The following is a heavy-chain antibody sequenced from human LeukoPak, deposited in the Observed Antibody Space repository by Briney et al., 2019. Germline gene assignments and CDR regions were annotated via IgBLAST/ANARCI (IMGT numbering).Heavy chain of an antibody. CDR3: ARGKGITMVRGVIFYFDY. J-gene: IGHJ4*02. CDR2: ILYDGGNK. V-gene: IGHV3-30*04. Sequence: PGGSLRLSCAASGFTFSSYAMHWVRQAPGKGLEWVAVILYDGGNKYYADSVKGRFTISRDNSKNTLYLQMNSLRAEDTAVYYCARGKGITMVRGVIFYFDYWGQGTLVTVSS. CDR1: GFTFSSYA. D-gene: IGHD3-10*01.